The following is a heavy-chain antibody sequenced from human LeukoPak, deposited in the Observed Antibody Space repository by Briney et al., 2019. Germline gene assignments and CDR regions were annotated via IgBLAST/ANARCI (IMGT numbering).Heavy chain of an antibody. Sequence: KSSETLSLTCTVSGGSISSGGYYWSWIRQHPGKGLEWIGYIYYSGSTYYNPPLKSRVTISVDTSKNQFSLKLSSVTAADTAVYYCARGYYYDTPDDAFDIWGQGTMVTVSS. D-gene: IGHD3-22*01. CDR3: ARGYYYDTPDDAFDI. J-gene: IGHJ3*02. V-gene: IGHV4-31*03. CDR2: IYYSGST. CDR1: GGSISSGGYY.